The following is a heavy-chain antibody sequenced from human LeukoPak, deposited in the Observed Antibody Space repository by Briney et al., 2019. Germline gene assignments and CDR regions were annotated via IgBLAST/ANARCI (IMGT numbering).Heavy chain of an antibody. CDR3: ARGSDYGGYPGWFDL. Sequence: PGGSLRLSCAASGFTFSSYAMSWVRQAPGKGLEWVSGTSGSGRSIHYADSAKGRFTISRDNSKNTLYLQMNSLRADDTAVYHCARGSDYGGYPGWFDLWGQGTLVTVSS. J-gene: IGHJ5*02. CDR2: TSGSGRSI. V-gene: IGHV3-23*01. CDR1: GFTFSSYA. D-gene: IGHD4-23*01.